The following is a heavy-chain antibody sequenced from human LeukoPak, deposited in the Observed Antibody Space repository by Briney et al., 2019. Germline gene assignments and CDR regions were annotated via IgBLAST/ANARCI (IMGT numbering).Heavy chain of an antibody. Sequence: GGSLRLSCAASGFTFSSYSMNWVRQAPGKGLEWVSYITSSSSTIYYADSVKGRFTISRDNAKNSLYLQMNSLRDEDTAVYYCARRDTPRARYSGSLWYFDLWGRGTLVTVSS. CDR1: GFTFSSYS. V-gene: IGHV3-48*02. CDR3: ARRDTPRARYSGSLWYFDL. CDR2: ITSSSSTI. J-gene: IGHJ2*01. D-gene: IGHD1-26*01.